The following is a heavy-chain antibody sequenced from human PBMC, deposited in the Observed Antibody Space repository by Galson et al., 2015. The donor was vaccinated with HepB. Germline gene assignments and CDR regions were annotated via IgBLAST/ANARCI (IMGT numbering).Heavy chain of an antibody. Sequence: SLRLSCAASGFTFRNYAMNWVRRAPGKGLEWVSVVSDTGGDTYYADSVKGRFTISRDNSNNTLFLQMNSLRAEDTAIYYCAKGNSGSRYSAMDVWGQGTTVTVSS. CDR3: AKGNSGSRYSAMDV. CDR2: VSDTGGDT. J-gene: IGHJ6*02. D-gene: IGHD1-26*01. CDR1: GFTFRNYA. V-gene: IGHV3-23*01.